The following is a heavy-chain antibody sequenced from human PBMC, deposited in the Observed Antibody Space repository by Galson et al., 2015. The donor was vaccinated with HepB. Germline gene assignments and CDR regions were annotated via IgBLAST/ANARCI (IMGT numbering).Heavy chain of an antibody. CDR2: ISAYNGNT. V-gene: IGHV1-18*01. J-gene: IGHJ4*02. CDR1: GYTFTSYG. Sequence: SVKVSCKASGYTFTSYGISWVRQAPGQGLEWMGWISAYNGNTNYAQKLQGRVTMTTDTSTSTAYMELRSLRSDDTAVYYCARDRCSSTSCYTGGGFDYWSQGTLVTVSS. D-gene: IGHD2-2*02. CDR3: ARDRCSSTSCYTGGGFDY.